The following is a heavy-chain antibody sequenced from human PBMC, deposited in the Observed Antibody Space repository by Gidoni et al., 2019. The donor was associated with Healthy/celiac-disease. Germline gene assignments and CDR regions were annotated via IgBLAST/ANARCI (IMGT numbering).Heavy chain of an antibody. J-gene: IGHJ4*02. CDR3: ARGRGFGVAVYYFDY. V-gene: IGHV3-33*01. D-gene: IGHD3-3*01. CDR2: IWYDGSNR. CDR1: GFSFSNYG. Sequence: QVQLVESGGGVVQPGRSLRLSCAASGFSFSNYGMHWVRQAPGKGLEWVAVIWYDGSNRDYAESVEGRFTISRDNSKNTLYLEMNSLRGEDTAVYYCARGRGFGVAVYYFDYWGQGTLVNVSS.